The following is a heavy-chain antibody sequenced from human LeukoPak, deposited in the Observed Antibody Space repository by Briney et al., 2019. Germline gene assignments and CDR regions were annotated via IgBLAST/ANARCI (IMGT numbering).Heavy chain of an antibody. CDR1: GFTFSSYA. J-gene: IGHJ5*02. V-gene: IGHV3-23*01. CDR3: AKGRVLRLGELSWFDP. CDR2: ISGSGGST. Sequence: GGSLRLSCAASGFTFSSYAMSWVRQAPGKGLEWVSAISGSGGSTYYADSVKGRFTISRDNSKNTLYLQMNSLGAEDTAVYYCAKGRVLRLGELSWFDPWGQGTLVTVSS. D-gene: IGHD3-16*01.